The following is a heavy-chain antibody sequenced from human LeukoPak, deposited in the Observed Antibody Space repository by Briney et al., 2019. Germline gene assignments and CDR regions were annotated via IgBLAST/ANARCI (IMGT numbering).Heavy chain of an antibody. CDR1: GYTFTSYY. D-gene: IGHD2-21*02. J-gene: IGHJ3*02. CDR3: ARCYCGGDCYYPCLDFDI. CDR2: INPSDGST. Sequence: ASVKVSCKASGYTFTSYYMHWVRQAPGQGLEWMGIINPSDGSTSYAQKFQGRVTMTRDMSTSTVYMELSSLRSEDTAVYYCARCYCGGDCYYPCLDFDIWGQGTMVTVSS. V-gene: IGHV1-46*01.